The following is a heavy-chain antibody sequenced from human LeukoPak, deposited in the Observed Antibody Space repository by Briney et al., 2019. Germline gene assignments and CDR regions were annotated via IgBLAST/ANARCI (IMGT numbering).Heavy chain of an antibody. V-gene: IGHV1-2*02. J-gene: IGHJ5*02. CDR3: ARDWRWLQNLYWFDP. D-gene: IGHD5-24*01. CDR1: GYTFTGYY. CDR2: INPNSGGT. Sequence: ASVKVSCKASGYTFTGYYMHWVRQAPGQGLEWMGWINPNSGGTNYAQKFQGRVTMTRDTSISTAYMELSRLRSDDTAMYYCARDWRWLQNLYWFDPWGQGTLVSVSS.